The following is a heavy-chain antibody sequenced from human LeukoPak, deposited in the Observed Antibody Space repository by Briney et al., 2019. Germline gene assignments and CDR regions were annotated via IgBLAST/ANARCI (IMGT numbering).Heavy chain of an antibody. CDR1: GDSVSSNNAA. Sequence: SQTLSLTCAISGDSVSSNNAAWIWVRQSPSRGLEWLGRTYYRSKWYNDYAVSVQSRLTINPDTSKNQFSLQLNSVTPEDTAVYYCVRGSPELLDVFDIWGQGTLVLVSS. V-gene: IGHV6-1*01. J-gene: IGHJ3*02. CDR2: TYYRSKWYN. CDR3: VRGSPELLDVFDI. D-gene: IGHD3-10*01.